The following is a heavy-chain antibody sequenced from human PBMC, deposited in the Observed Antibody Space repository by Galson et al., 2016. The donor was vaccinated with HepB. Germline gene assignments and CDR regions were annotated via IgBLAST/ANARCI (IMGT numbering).Heavy chain of an antibody. CDR1: GFRVSAHH. Sequence: SLRLSCAVSGFRVSAHHVGWFRQAPGKGLECVSVLYGGGGTYHKESVKGRFCVSRDNSKNIVYLQMNSLIADDTAVYYCVGYGGNSVWGQGTLVTVSS. V-gene: IGHV3-53*01. CDR3: VGYGGNSV. D-gene: IGHD4-23*01. CDR2: LYGGGGT. J-gene: IGHJ1*01.